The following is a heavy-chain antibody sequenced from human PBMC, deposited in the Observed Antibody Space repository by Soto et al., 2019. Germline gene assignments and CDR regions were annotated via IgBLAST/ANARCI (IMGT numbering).Heavy chain of an antibody. CDR2: ISGSGGST. Sequence: GGSLRLSCAASGFTFSSYAMSWVRQAPGRGLEWVSAISGSGGSTYYADSVKGRFTISRDNSKNTLYLQMNSLRAEDTAVYYCAHNRRDDILTGFDYWGQGTLVTVSS. V-gene: IGHV3-23*01. CDR1: GFTFSSYA. D-gene: IGHD3-9*01. J-gene: IGHJ4*02. CDR3: AHNRRDDILTGFDY.